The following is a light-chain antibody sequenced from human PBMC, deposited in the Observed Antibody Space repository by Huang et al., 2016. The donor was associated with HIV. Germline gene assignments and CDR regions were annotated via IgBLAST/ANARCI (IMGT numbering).Light chain of an antibody. CDR3: QQTYSSPRT. J-gene: IGKJ1*01. V-gene: IGKV1-39*01. Sequence: DIQMTQSPSSLSASVGDRVTITCRASQTINSYLHWYQQKPGKAPQLLIDAASNLQSGVPSRFSGGGSGTDFTLTISRLQPEDFATYYCQQTYSSPRTFGQGTKVDIK. CDR2: AAS. CDR1: QTINSY.